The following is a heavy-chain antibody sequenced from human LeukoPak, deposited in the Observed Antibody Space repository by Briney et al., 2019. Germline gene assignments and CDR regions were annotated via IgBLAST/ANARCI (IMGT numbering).Heavy chain of an antibody. J-gene: IGHJ5*02. V-gene: IGHV4-59*01. CDR3: ARGGAVAGTNWFDP. Sequence: SETLSLTCTVSGGSISSYYWSWIRQPPGKGLEWIGYIYYSGSTNYNPSLKSRVTISVDTSKNQFSLKLSSVTAADTAVYCCARGGAVAGTNWFDPWGQGTLVTVSS. CDR1: GGSISSYY. CDR2: IYYSGST. D-gene: IGHD6-19*01.